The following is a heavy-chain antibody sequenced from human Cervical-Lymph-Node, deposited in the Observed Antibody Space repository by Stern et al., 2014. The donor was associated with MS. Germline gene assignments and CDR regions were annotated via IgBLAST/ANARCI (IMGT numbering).Heavy chain of an antibody. Sequence: VQLVESGPGLEKPSETLSLTCTASGGTISGYDCSWIRQPPGKGLEWIGHIYYSGSTNYNPPLKHGVSILIEAPHNTFSLKLSTVTAADTAVYYCARSRDAYSPLAYWGQGALVTVSS. J-gene: IGHJ4*02. CDR2: IYYSGST. V-gene: IGHV4-59*01. CDR3: ARSRDAYSPLAY. CDR1: GGTISGYD. D-gene: IGHD5-24*01.